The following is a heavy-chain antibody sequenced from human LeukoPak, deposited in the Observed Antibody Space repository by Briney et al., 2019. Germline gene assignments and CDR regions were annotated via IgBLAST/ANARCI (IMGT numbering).Heavy chain of an antibody. V-gene: IGHV3-48*01. CDR3: ARAYYDILAGPFFPDY. D-gene: IGHD3-9*01. Sequence: GGSLRLSCAASGFTFNTYSMNWVRQAPGKGLEWVSYISSSSSTIYYADSVKGRFTISRDNAKNSLYLQMNSLRAEDTALYYCARAYYDILAGPFFPDYWGQGTLVTVSS. CDR1: GFTFNTYS. J-gene: IGHJ4*02. CDR2: ISSSSSTI.